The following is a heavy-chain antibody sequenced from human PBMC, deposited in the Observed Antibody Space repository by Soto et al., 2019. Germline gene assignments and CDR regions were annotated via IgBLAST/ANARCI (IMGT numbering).Heavy chain of an antibody. Sequence: GGSLRLSCAASGFPCGSYDMTWVRQAPGKGLEWVSTILVDGRTFYVDSVKGRFTISRDNSRNTVYLQMNGLTAGDTAIYYCAKATATGGGAFDFCGQGTMVTVSS. CDR2: ILVDGRT. V-gene: IGHV3-23*01. D-gene: IGHD2-8*02. CDR3: AKATATGGGAFDF. CDR1: GFPCGSYD. J-gene: IGHJ3*01.